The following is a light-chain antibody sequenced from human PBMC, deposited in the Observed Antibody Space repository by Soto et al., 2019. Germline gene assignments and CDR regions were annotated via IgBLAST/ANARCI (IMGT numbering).Light chain of an antibody. J-gene: IGLJ1*01. CDR3: SSYTSSSTLV. CDR2: DVS. CDR1: SSDVGDYNY. V-gene: IGLV2-14*01. Sequence: VLTQPASVSGSPGQSITISCTGTSSDVGDYNYVSWYQQHPGKAPKVMIYDVSNRPSGVSNRFSGSKSGNTASLTISGLQAEDEADYYCSSYTSSSTLVFGTGTKVTVL.